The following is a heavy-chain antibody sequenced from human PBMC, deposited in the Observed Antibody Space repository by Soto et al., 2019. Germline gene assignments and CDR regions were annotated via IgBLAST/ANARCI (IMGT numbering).Heavy chain of an antibody. Sequence: SETRSLTCTVSGGSISSGGYYWSWIRQHPGKGLEWIGYIYYSGSTYYNPSLKSRVTISVDTSKNQFSLKLSSVTAADTAVYYCARGNSNWFDPWGQGTLVTVSS. CDR1: GGSISSGGYY. V-gene: IGHV4-31*03. CDR2: IYYSGST. CDR3: ARGNSNWFDP. D-gene: IGHD1-26*01. J-gene: IGHJ5*02.